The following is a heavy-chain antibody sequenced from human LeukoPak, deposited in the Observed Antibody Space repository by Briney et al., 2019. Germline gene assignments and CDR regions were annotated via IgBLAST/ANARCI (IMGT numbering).Heavy chain of an antibody. V-gene: IGHV1-2*02. CDR1: GYTFTGYY. CDR3: ARCDYFYYYGMDV. D-gene: IGHD2-21*02. Sequence: GASVKFSCKASGYTFTGYYMHWVRQAPGQGLEWMGWINPNSGGTNYAQKFQGRVTMTRDTSISTAYMELSRLRSDDTAVYYCARCDYFYYYGMDVWGQGATVTVSS. CDR2: INPNSGGT. J-gene: IGHJ6*02.